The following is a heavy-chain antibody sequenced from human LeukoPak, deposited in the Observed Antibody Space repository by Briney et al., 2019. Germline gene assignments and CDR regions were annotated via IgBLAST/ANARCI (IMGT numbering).Heavy chain of an antibody. CDR3: ARAELGEQWLVRSLDY. CDR1: GGSISSGNYY. Sequence: SETLSLTCTVSGGSISSGNYYWSWIRQPAGKGLEWIGRIYTSESTNHNPSLKSRVTISVDTSKNPFSLKLSSVTAADTAVYYCARAELGEQWLVRSLDYWGQGTLVTVSS. CDR2: IYTSEST. D-gene: IGHD6-19*01. J-gene: IGHJ4*02. V-gene: IGHV4-61*02.